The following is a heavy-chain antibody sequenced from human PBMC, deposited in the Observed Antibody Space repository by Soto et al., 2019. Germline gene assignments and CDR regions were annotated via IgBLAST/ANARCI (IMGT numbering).Heavy chain of an antibody. CDR3: GRGVDGSGSYFSDY. V-gene: IGHV4-34*01. D-gene: IGHD3-10*01. J-gene: IGHJ4*02. Sequence: QVQLQQWGAGLLKPSETLSLTCAVSGGSFRGYYWSWIRQPPGKGLEGVGEINHRGSTNYNPSLKSPVKITVDPSKDQFSLELGSVTAARTGVYYCGRGVDGSGSYFSDYWGQGTLVTVSP. CDR2: INHRGST. CDR1: GGSFRGYY.